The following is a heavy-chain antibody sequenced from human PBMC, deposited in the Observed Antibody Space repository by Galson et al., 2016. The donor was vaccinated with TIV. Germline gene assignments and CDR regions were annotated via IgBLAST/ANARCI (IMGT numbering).Heavy chain of an antibody. V-gene: IGHV1-69*02. CDR1: GGTFISYT. CDR3: ARADSVDISSTEY. D-gene: IGHD3-9*01. J-gene: IGHJ4*02. Sequence: SVKVSCKASGGTFISYTLSWVRQAPGQGLEWMGRIIPVLGVTNYAQKFQGRVTITADRFTGTAYLELSSLKPGDTAVYYCARADSVDISSTEYWGQGTLVTVS. CDR2: IIPVLGVT.